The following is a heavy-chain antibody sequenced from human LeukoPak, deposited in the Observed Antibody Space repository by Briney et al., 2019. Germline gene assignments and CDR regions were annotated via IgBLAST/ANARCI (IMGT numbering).Heavy chain of an antibody. V-gene: IGHV3-23*01. CDR1: GFTFSSYS. CDR3: AKMIFGVVNPKYYFDY. J-gene: IGHJ4*02. CDR2: ISGSGGST. Sequence: GGSLRLSCAASGFTFSSYSMNWVRQAPGKGLEWVSAISGSGGSTYYADSVKGRFTISRDNSKNTLYLQMNSLRAEDTAVYYCAKMIFGVVNPKYYFDYWGQGTLVTVSS. D-gene: IGHD3-3*01.